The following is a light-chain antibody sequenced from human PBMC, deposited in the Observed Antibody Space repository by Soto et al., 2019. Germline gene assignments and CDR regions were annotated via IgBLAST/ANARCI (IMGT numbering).Light chain of an antibody. CDR2: YAS. Sequence: IVMTQSPVTLSLSPGERATLSCRASQNIGSFLAWYQQRRGQAPRLLIYYASTRATGIPARFSGSGSGTEFTLTISSLQSEDFVVYYCHQYQSWRPMYTFGQGTKLEIK. J-gene: IGKJ2*01. CDR3: HQYQSWRPMYT. V-gene: IGKV3-15*01. CDR1: QNIGSF.